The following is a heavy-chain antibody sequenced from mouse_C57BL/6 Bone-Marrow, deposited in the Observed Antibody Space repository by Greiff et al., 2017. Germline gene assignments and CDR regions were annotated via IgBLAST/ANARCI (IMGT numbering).Heavy chain of an antibody. J-gene: IGHJ1*03. D-gene: IGHD5-5*01. Sequence: QVQLQQSGAELVRPGTSVKVSCKASGYAFTNYLIEWVKQRPGQGLEWIGVINPGSGGTNYNEKFKGKATLTADKSSSTAYMQLSSLTSEDSAVYCCARWNPLPHWYFDVWGTGTTVTVSS. V-gene: IGHV1-54*01. CDR1: GYAFTNYL. CDR2: INPGSGGT. CDR3: ARWNPLPHWYFDV.